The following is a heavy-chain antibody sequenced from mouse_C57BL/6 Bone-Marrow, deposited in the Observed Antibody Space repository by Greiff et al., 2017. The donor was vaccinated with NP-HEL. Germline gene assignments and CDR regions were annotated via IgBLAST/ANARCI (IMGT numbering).Heavy chain of an antibody. CDR2: ISYSGST. Sequence: VQLKESGPGLAKPSHSLSLSCSASGYSITSYYWNWIRQFPGHKLEYMGYISYSGSTYYNPSLISRISITRATSKNQYYLQLNSVTAEDAATYYCARWVHGSYYFDYWGQGTTLTVSS. CDR3: ARWVHGSYYFDY. D-gene: IGHD2-2*01. CDR1: GYSITSYY. V-gene: IGHV3-8*01. J-gene: IGHJ2*01.